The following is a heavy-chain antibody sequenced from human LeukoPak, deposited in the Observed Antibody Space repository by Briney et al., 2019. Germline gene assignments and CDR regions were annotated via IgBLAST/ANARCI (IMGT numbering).Heavy chain of an antibody. D-gene: IGHD2-2*03. CDR2: IYYSGST. V-gene: IGHV4-59*01. CDR3: AKSPFVGYCSSTSCYAYAGYDY. CDR1: GGSISSYY. Sequence: PSETLSLTCTVSGGSISSYYWSWIRQPPGKGLEWIGYIYYSGSTNYNPSLKSRVTISVDTSKNQFSLKLSSVTAADTAVYYCAKSPFVGYCSSTSCYAYAGYDYWGQGTLVTVSS. J-gene: IGHJ4*02.